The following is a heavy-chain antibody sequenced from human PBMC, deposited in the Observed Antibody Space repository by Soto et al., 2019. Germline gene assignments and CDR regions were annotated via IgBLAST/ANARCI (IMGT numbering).Heavy chain of an antibody. CDR1: GFTFSSYA. CDR3: AKVPRSTLRLGEPPGC. V-gene: IGHV3-23*01. CDR2: ISGSGGTT. J-gene: IGHJ4*02. Sequence: PGGSLRLSCAASGFTFSSYAMNWVRQAPGKGLEWVSTISGSGGTTYYADSVKGRFTISRDNSKNTLYLQMNSLRAEDTAVYYCAKVPRSTLRLGEPPGCWGQGTLVTVS. D-gene: IGHD3-16*01.